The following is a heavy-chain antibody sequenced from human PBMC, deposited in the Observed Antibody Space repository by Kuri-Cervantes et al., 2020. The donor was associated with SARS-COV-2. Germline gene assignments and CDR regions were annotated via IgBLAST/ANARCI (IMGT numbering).Heavy chain of an antibody. CDR1: GFTFSSYS. CDR2: ISSSSSTI. Sequence: WGSLRLSCAASGFTFSSYSMNWVRQAPGKGLEWVSYISSSSSTIYYAASVNGRFTISRDNAKNSLYLQMNSLRAEDTAVYYCARAGYCSSTSCYYYYYYYMDVWGKGTTVTVSS. J-gene: IGHJ6*03. V-gene: IGHV3-48*01. D-gene: IGHD2-2*01. CDR3: ARAGYCSSTSCYYYYYYYMDV.